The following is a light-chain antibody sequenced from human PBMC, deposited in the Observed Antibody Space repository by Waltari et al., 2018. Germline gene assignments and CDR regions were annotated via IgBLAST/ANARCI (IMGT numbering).Light chain of an antibody. CDR2: DAS. CDR1: QDISHF. J-gene: IGKJ4*01. V-gene: IGKV1-33*01. Sequence: DTQMTQSPSSLSASVADRVTITCQSSQDISHFLNWYQQKPGTAPKLLITDASTLQTGVPSRFSGGRSGTQFTFTVNGLQPEDVATYFCQQYDNLPLTFGGGTKVEI. CDR3: QQYDNLPLT.